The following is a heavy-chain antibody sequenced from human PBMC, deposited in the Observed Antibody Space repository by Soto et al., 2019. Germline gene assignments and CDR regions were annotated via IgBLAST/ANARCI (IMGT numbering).Heavy chain of an antibody. J-gene: IGHJ3*02. CDR3: ARDRRQWLVRGAFDI. D-gene: IGHD6-19*01. CDR1: GFTFSSYG. Sequence: PGGSLRLSCAASGFTFSSYGMHWVRQAPGKGLEWVAVIWYDGSNKYYADSVKGRFTISRDNSKNTLYLQMNSLRAEDTAVYYCARDRRQWLVRGAFDIWGQGTMVTVSS. CDR2: IWYDGSNK. V-gene: IGHV3-33*01.